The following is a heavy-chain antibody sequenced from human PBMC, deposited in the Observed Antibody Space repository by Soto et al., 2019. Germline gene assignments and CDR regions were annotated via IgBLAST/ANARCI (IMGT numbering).Heavy chain of an antibody. CDR3: AKDREEGYYYYGMDV. CDR1: GFTFSRCG. V-gene: IGHV3-30*18. J-gene: IGHJ6*02. Sequence: GGSLRLSCAASGFTFSRCGMHWVRQAPGKGLEWVAVISYDGSNKYYADSVKGRFTISRDNSKNTLYLQMNSLRAEDTAVYYCAKDREEGYYYYGMDVWGQGTTVTVSS. CDR2: ISYDGSNK. D-gene: IGHD3-10*01.